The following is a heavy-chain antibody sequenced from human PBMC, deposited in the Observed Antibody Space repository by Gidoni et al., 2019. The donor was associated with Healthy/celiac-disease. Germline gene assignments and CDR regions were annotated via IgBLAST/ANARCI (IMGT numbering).Heavy chain of an antibody. J-gene: IGHJ4*02. D-gene: IGHD4-17*01. V-gene: IGHV3-23*01. CDR3: AKDKVDYGDYPPTPDY. CDR2: ISGSGGST. Sequence: EVQLLESGCGLVQPGGSLRLSCAASGFTFSSYAMSWVRQAPGKGLEWVSAISGSGGSTYYADSVKGRFTISRDNSKNTLYLQMNSLRAEDTAVYYCAKDKVDYGDYPPTPDYWGQGTLVTVSS. CDR1: GFTFSSYA.